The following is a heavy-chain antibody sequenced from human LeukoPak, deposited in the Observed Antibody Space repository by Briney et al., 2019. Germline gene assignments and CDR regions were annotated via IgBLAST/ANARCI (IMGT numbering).Heavy chain of an antibody. J-gene: IGHJ5*02. CDR2: INTDGSVT. V-gene: IGHV3-74*01. Sequence: PGGSLRLSCAASGFTFSNYWMYWVRQAPGKGLVWASRINTDGSVTTYADSVKGRFTISRDNAKNSPYLQMNSLRAEDTAVYYCARDYFLASPVLRFLEWSPWGQGTLVTVSS. CDR1: GFTFSNYW. CDR3: ARDYFLASPVLRFLEWSP. D-gene: IGHD3-3*01.